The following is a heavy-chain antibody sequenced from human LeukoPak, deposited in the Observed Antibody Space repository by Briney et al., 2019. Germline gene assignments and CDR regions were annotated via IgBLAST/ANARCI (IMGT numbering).Heavy chain of an antibody. V-gene: IGHV3-7*01. CDR2: INQEGSEK. CDR3: ARDRSDYYI. Sequence: PGGSLRLSCAASGFSFSSYWMSWVRQAPGKGLEWVANINQEGSEKYYVDSVKGRFSISRDNAKKSLYLQMNSLRAGDTAVYYCARDRSDYYIWGQGTLVTVSS. J-gene: IGHJ4*02. CDR1: GFSFSSYW. D-gene: IGHD3-3*01.